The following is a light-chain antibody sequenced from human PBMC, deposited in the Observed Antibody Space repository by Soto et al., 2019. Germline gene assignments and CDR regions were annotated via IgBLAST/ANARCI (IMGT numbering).Light chain of an antibody. J-gene: IGLJ1*01. CDR3: SSYTSSSTLYV. Sequence: QSALTQPASVSGSPGQSITISCTGTSSDVGGYNYVSWYQQHPGKAPKLMIYDVSNRPSGVSNRFSGSKSGNTASLTISGLQAEDEADYYCSSYTSSSTLYVFGTGTNLTAL. CDR2: DVS. V-gene: IGLV2-14*01. CDR1: SSDVGGYNY.